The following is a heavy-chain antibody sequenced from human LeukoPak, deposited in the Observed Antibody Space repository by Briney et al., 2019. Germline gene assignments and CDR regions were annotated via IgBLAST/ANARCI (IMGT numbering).Heavy chain of an antibody. CDR2: IGRAGDT. CDR1: GFTFSTYD. J-gene: IGHJ6*02. V-gene: IGHV3-13*04. CDR3: ARDSSGWGLDV. Sequence: GGSLRLSCAASGFTFSTYDMHWVRQATGKGLEWVSAIGRAGDTHYPGSVKDRFTISRENAKNSLYLQMNSLRAGDTAVYYCARDSSGWGLDVWGQGTTVTVSS. D-gene: IGHD6-19*01.